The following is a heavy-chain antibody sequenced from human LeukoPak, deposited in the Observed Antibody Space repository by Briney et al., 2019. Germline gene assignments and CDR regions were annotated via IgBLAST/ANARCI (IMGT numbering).Heavy chain of an antibody. CDR3: ARATYYYDSSGYYYGGLDY. D-gene: IGHD3-22*01. CDR1: GFTFSSYG. CDR2: IWYDGSNK. V-gene: IGHV3-33*01. Sequence: GGSLRLSCAASGFTFSSYGMHWVRQAPGKGLEWVAVIWYDGSNKYYADSVKGRFTISRDNSKNTLYLQMNSLGAEDAAVYYCARATYYYDSSGYYYGGLDYWGQGTLVTVSS. J-gene: IGHJ4*02.